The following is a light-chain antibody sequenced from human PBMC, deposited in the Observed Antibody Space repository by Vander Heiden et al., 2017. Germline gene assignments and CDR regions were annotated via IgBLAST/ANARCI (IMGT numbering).Light chain of an antibody. CDR1: QRINND. CDR2: ATY. Sequence: DVQLTQPPSSLSASVGDRVTITCRASQRINNDLVWFQQKPGKAPKSLIYATYSLQSGVPSRFSGSGSGTDYTLTISSLQPEDSATYYCQQYYTYPNTFGQGTRLEIK. V-gene: IGKV1-16*01. CDR3: QQYYTYPNT. J-gene: IGKJ5*01.